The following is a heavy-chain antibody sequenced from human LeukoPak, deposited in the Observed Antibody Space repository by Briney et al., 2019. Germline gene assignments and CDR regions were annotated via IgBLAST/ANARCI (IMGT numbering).Heavy chain of an antibody. J-gene: IGHJ4*02. D-gene: IGHD4-17*01. CDR3: ARHPSAYGDYYFDY. V-gene: IGHV4-4*09. CDR2: IYTSGST. Sequence: SETLSLTCTVSGGSISSYYWSWIRQPPGKGLEWIGYIYTSGSTNYNPSLKSRVTISVDTSKDQFSLKLSSVTAADTAVYYCARHPSAYGDYYFDYWGQGTLVTVSS. CDR1: GGSISSYY.